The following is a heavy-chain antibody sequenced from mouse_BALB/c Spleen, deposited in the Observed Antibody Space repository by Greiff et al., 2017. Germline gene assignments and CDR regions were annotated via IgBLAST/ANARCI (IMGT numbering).Heavy chain of an antibody. J-gene: IGHJ4*01. Sequence: VQLQQSGPELVKPGASVKVSCTASGFAFTSYNMYWVKQSHGKGLEWIGYIDPYNGGTSYNQKFKGKATLTVDKSSSTAYLHLNSLTSEDSAVYYWARRDYAMDYWGQGTSVTVSS. CDR1: GFAFTSYN. CDR2: IDPYNGGT. V-gene: IGHV1S135*01. CDR3: ARRDYAMDY.